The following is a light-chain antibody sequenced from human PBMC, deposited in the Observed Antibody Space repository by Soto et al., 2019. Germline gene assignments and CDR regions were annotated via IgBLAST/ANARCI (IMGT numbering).Light chain of an antibody. J-gene: IGKJ5*01. Sequence: EIVMTQSPGTLSVSPGERATLSCRASQSISGNLVWYQQKPGQAPRLLIYGASTRATGIPARFSGSGSGTDFTHTNSSLQSEDFAVYYCHQYNNWPQITFGQGTRLEIK. CDR1: QSISGN. V-gene: IGKV3-15*01. CDR2: GAS. CDR3: HQYNNWPQIT.